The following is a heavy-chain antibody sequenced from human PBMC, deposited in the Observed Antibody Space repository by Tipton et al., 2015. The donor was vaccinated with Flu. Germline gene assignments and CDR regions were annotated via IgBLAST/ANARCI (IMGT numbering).Heavy chain of an antibody. CDR3: ARDGESGWNDFDY. CDR1: GFTLSSYW. D-gene: IGHD6-19*01. J-gene: IGHJ4*02. Sequence: VQLVQSGGGLVQPGGSLRLSCAASGFTLSSYWMSWVRQAPGKGLEWVANIKQDGSEKYYVDSVKGRFTISRDNAKNSLYLQVSSLRADDAAVYYCARDGESGWNDFDYWGQGTLVTVSS. CDR2: IKQDGSEK. V-gene: IGHV3-7*01.